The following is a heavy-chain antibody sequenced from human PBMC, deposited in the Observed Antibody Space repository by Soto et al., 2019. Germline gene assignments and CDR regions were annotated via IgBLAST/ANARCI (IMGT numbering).Heavy chain of an antibody. Sequence: QVQLQESGPGLVKPSQTLSLTCTVSGVSINTGGRFWSWVRQHPGKGLEWIGYIYYTGNTDYNPTLGSRLTFSVDTPKNQYSLNLRSVTAADTAVYYCATALRPTVSPGYWYFDLWGRGTLVTVSS. J-gene: IGHJ2*01. CDR3: ATALRPTVSPGYWYFDL. CDR2: IYYTGNT. V-gene: IGHV4-31*03. CDR1: GVSINTGGRF.